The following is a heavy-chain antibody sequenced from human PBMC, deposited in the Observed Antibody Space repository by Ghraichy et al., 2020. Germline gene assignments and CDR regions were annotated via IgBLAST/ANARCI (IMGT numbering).Heavy chain of an antibody. V-gene: IGHV4-4*07. CDR1: DGSIGSYY. CDR3: ARGPPPDLDY. D-gene: IGHD1-14*01. CDR2: MHPSGTS. J-gene: IGHJ4*02. Sequence: SQTLSLTCTVSDGSIGSYYWSWIRQPAGKGLEWIGRMHPSGTSDYNPSLKSRVTLSIDTSKNQFSLKLKSVTAADTAVYYCARGPPPDLDYWGQGTLVTVSS.